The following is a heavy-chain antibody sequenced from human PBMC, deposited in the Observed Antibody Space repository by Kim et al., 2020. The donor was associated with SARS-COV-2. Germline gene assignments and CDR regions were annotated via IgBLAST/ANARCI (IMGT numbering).Heavy chain of an antibody. CDR3: ARDRVIAVAAPGWFDP. V-gene: IGHV3-33*01. CDR2: IWYDGSNK. D-gene: IGHD6-19*01. CDR1: GFTFSSYG. J-gene: IGHJ5*02. Sequence: GGSLRLSCAASGFTFSSYGMHWVRQAPGKGLEWVAVIWYDGSNKYYADSVKGRFTISRDNSKNTLYLQMNSLRAEDTAVYYCARDRVIAVAAPGWFDPWGQGTLVTVSS.